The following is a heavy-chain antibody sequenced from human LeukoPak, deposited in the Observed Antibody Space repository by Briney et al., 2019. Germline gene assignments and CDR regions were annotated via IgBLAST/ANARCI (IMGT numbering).Heavy chain of an antibody. J-gene: IGHJ3*02. D-gene: IGHD3-3*01. Sequence: SGGSLRLSCAASGFTVSSNYMSWVRQAPGKGPEWVSVIYSGGSTYYADSVKGRFTISRDNSKNTLYLQMNSLRAEDTAVYYCARESLHTYYDFWSGYYTGAFDIWGQGTMVTVSS. CDR1: GFTVSSNY. CDR2: IYSGGST. V-gene: IGHV3-53*01. CDR3: ARESLHTYYDFWSGYYTGAFDI.